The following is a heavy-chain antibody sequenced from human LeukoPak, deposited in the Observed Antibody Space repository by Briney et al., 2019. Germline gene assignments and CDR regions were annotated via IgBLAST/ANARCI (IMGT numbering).Heavy chain of an antibody. Sequence: SGGSLRLSCAASGFTFSSYSMNWVRQAPGKGLEWVSYISSSSSTIYYADSVKGRFTISRDNAKNSLYLQMNSLRAEDTAVYYCAREDVVAAISYMDVWGKGTTVTVSS. CDR1: GFTFSSYS. D-gene: IGHD2-15*01. J-gene: IGHJ6*03. V-gene: IGHV3-48*04. CDR3: AREDVVAAISYMDV. CDR2: ISSSSSTI.